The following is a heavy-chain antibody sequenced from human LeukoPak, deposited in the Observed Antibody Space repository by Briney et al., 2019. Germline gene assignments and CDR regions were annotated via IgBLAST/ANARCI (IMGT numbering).Heavy chain of an antibody. CDR1: GFTFSSYE. CDR3: ARDSRELRYLPWFDY. Sequence: GGSLRLSCAASGFTFSSYEMNWVRQAPGKGLEWASYISSSGSTIYYADSVKGRFSISRDNAKNSLYLQMNSLRAEDTAVYYCARDSRELRYLPWFDYWGQGTLVTVSS. CDR2: ISSSGSTI. J-gene: IGHJ4*02. D-gene: IGHD3-9*01. V-gene: IGHV3-48*03.